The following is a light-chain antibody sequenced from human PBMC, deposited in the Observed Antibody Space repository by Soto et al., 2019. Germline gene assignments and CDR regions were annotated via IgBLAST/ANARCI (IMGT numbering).Light chain of an antibody. J-gene: IGLJ2*01. CDR1: SSNIESHS. CDR3: ATWDDGVNGVL. Sequence: QSVLTQPPSMSGTPGQRVSISCSGRSSNIESHSVDWYQHFPGTAPKLVINSNDQRPSGVPDRFSGSKSGTSASLAISGLQSEDEAEYCCATWDDGVNGVLFGGGTKLTVL. V-gene: IGLV1-44*01. CDR2: SND.